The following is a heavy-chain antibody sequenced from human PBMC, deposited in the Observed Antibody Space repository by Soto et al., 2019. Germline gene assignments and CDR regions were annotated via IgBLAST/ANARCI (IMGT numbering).Heavy chain of an antibody. Sequence: EVQLLESGGGLVQPGGSLRLSCAASGFTFSSYAMSWVRQAPGKGLEWVSAISGSGGSTYYADSVKGRFTISRDNSKNTLYLQMNNLRVEDKAVYYCADGVEWSFNSEYWCQGTLLTVFS. J-gene: IGHJ4*02. V-gene: IGHV3-23*01. CDR2: ISGSGGST. CDR1: GFTFSSYA. CDR3: ADGVEWSFNSEY. D-gene: IGHD3-3*01.